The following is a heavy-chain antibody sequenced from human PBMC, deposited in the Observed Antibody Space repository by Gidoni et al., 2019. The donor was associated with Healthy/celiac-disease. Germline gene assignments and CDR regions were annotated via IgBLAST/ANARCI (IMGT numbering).Heavy chain of an antibody. Sequence: QLQLQESGPGLVKPSETLSLTCTVSGGSISSSSYYWGWIRQPPGKGLEWIGSIYYSGSTYYNPSLKSRVTISVDTSKNQFSLKLSSVTAADTAVYYCARDSSGSLSEYFQHWGQGTLVTVSS. CDR1: GGSISSSSYY. V-gene: IGHV4-39*07. D-gene: IGHD3-22*01. J-gene: IGHJ1*01. CDR3: ARDSSGSLSEYFQH. CDR2: IYYSGST.